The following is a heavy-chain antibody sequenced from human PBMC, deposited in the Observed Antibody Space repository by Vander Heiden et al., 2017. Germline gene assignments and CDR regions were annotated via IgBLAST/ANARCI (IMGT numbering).Heavy chain of an antibody. CDR2: ISARGGST. CDR1: GFTFSNYA. Sequence: EVQLLESGGGLVQPGGSLRLYCAASGFTFSNYAMRWVRQAPGKGLEWVSGISARGGSTYYTDSVKGRFTISRDNSKNTLYLQMNSLRAEDTAVYYCAKDAVVVTPDYWGQGTLVTVSS. J-gene: IGHJ4*02. D-gene: IGHD2-21*02. V-gene: IGHV3-23*01. CDR3: AKDAVVVTPDY.